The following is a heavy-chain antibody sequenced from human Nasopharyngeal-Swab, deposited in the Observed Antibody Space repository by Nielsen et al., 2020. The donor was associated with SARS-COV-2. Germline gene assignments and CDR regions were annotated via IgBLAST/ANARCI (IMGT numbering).Heavy chain of an antibody. V-gene: IGHV4-39*07. CDR2: IYYSGST. J-gene: IGHJ4*02. CDR1: GGSISSSSYY. CDR3: ARDYNDFWSGYYKGGILFDY. Sequence: SETLSLTCTVSGGSISSSSYYWGWIRQPPGKGLEWIGSIYYSGSTYYNPSLKSRVTISVDTSKNQFSLKLSSVTAADTAVYYCARDYNDFWSGYYKGGILFDYWGQGTLVAVSS. D-gene: IGHD3-3*01.